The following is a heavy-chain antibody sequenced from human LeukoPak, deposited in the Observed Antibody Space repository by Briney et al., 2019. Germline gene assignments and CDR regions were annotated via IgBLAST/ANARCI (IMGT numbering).Heavy chain of an antibody. J-gene: IGHJ4*02. CDR1: GYSFTSYW. V-gene: IGHV5-51*01. Sequence: GESLKISCKGSGYSFTSYWIAWVRQMPGKGLEWMGIIYPGDSDTRYSPSFQGQVTTSADKSITTAYLQWSSLKASDTAMYYCATTTTRGLPHYFDYWGQGTLVTVSS. CDR3: ATTTTRGLPHYFDY. CDR2: IYPGDSDT. D-gene: IGHD1-1*01.